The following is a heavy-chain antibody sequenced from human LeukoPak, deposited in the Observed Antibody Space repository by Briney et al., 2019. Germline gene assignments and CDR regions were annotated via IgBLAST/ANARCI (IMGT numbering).Heavy chain of an antibody. CDR3: ARGLIFGVVGGVYYFDY. CDR2: INHSGST. D-gene: IGHD3-3*01. V-gene: IGHV4-34*01. CDR1: GGSFSGYC. Sequence: SETLSLTCAVYGGSFSGYCWSWIRQPPGKGLEWIGEINHSGSTNYNPSLKSRVTISVDTSKNQFSLKLSSVTAADTAVYYRARGLIFGVVGGVYYFDYWGQGTLVTVSS. J-gene: IGHJ4*02.